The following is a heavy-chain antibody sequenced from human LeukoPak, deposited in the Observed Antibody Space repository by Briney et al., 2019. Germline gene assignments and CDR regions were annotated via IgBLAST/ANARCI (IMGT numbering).Heavy chain of an antibody. Sequence: KPSETLSLTCSVAGDSLSTYYWSWVRQAPGKGLEWIGHVSYNGRTNYNPSLKSRATISLGTSKSHFSLTLNSMTPADTAIYYYAIEHGSWCYRYYFFVDVWGKGATVTVSS. CDR2: VSYNGRT. CDR3: AIEHGSWCYRYYFFVDV. D-gene: IGHD4/OR15-4a*01. V-gene: IGHV4-59*01. J-gene: IGHJ6*03. CDR1: GDSLSTYY.